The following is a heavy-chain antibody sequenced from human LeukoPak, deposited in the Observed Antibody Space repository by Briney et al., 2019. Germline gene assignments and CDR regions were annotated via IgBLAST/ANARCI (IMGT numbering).Heavy chain of an antibody. Sequence: GASVKVSCKASGYTFTSYYMHWVRQAPGQGLEWRGIINPIGGSTSYAQNFQRRVTMTRDKSTSTVYMELSRLRSEDTAVYYCARDPHDDYNGNFDYWGQGTLVTVSS. CDR1: GYTFTSYY. V-gene: IGHV1-46*01. CDR3: ARDPHDDYNGNFDY. D-gene: IGHD5-24*01. CDR2: INPIGGST. J-gene: IGHJ4*02.